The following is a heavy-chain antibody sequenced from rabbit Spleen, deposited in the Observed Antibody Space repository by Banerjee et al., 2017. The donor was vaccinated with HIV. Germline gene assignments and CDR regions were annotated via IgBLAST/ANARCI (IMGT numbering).Heavy chain of an antibody. CDR2: IDPLFINT. J-gene: IGHJ4*01. CDR1: GFDFSSGDW. D-gene: IGHD1-1*01. V-gene: IGHV1S45*01. CDR3: ARDLVAVIGWNFSL. Sequence: QEQLVEYGGDLVQPEGSLTLTCKASGFDFSSGDWISWVRQAPGKGLEWIGYIDPLFINTYYASWVNGRFTISRDDAQNTLYLQLNSLTAADTATYFCARDLVAVIGWNFSLWGPGTLVTVS.